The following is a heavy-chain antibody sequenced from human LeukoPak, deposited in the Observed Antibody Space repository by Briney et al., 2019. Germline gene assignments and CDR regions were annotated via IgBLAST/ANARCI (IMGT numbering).Heavy chain of an antibody. J-gene: IGHJ4*02. D-gene: IGHD3-10*01. Sequence: GASVKVSCTASGYMFTSYGISWVRQAPGQGLEWMGWISTYNGNTNYAQKFQGRVTMTTDTSTTTAYMELRSLRSDDTAVYYCGRALLGGSDIYTPFSYWGQGTLVTVSS. CDR1: GYMFTSYG. CDR3: GRALLGGSDIYTPFSY. CDR2: ISTYNGNT. V-gene: IGHV1-18*01.